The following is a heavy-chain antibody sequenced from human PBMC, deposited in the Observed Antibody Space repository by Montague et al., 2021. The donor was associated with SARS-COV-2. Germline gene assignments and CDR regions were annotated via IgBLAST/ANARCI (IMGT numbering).Heavy chain of an antibody. CDR3: ARDIAVAGLFDY. J-gene: IGHJ4*02. V-gene: IGHV4-61*02. CDR2: ISISGST. Sequence: TLSLTCTVSGGSISSGSYYWSWTRQPAGKGLEWIGRISISGSTNYXPSLKSRVTISVDTSKNQFSLKLSSVTAADTAVYYCARDIAVAGLFDYWGQGTLVTVSS. D-gene: IGHD6-19*01. CDR1: GGSISSGSYY.